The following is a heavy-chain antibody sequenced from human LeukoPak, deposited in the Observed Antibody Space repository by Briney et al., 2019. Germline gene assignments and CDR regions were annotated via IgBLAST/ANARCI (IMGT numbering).Heavy chain of an antibody. CDR2: IYDSGST. CDR3: AKSGGYGLIDY. J-gene: IGHJ4*02. CDR1: GASISGSGYY. D-gene: IGHD1-26*01. V-gene: IGHV4-39*01. Sequence: SETLSLTCTVSGASISGSGYYWGWIRQPPGKGLEGIGNIYDSGSTYYNASLQSRVTISIDTSKNQFSLRLSSVTAADTAMYYCAKSGGYGLIDYWGQGTLVTVSS.